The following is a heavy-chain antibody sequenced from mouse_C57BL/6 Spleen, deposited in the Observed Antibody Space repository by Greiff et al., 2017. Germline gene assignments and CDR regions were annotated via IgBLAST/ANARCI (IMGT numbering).Heavy chain of an antibody. CDR3: ARYVDYFDY. V-gene: IGHV1-55*01. Sequence: VQLQQPGAELVKPGASVQMSCKASGYTFTSYWITWVKQRPGQGLEWIGDIYPGSGSTNYNEKFKSKATLTVDTSSSTAYMQLSSLTSDDSAVYYCARYVDYFDYWGQGTTLTVSS. CDR2: IYPGSGST. J-gene: IGHJ2*01. CDR1: GYTFTSYW.